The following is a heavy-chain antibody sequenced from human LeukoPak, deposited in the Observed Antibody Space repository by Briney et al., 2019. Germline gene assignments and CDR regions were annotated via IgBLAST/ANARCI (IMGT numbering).Heavy chain of an antibody. CDR2: ISSSSSYI. V-gene: IGHV3-21*01. J-gene: IGHJ4*02. Sequence: GGSLRLSCAASGFTFSSYSMNWVRQAPGKGLEWVSSISSSSSYIYYADSVKGRLTISRDNAKNSLYLQTNSLRAEDTAVYYCARDLLATDVYYYDSSGYYPFDYWGQGTLVTVSS. CDR3: ARDLLATDVYYYDSSGYYPFDY. D-gene: IGHD3-22*01. CDR1: GFTFSSYS.